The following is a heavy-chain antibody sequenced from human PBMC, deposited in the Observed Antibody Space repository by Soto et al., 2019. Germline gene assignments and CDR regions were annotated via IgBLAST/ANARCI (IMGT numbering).Heavy chain of an antibody. D-gene: IGHD3-22*01. CDR2: IYYSGST. J-gene: IGHJ4*02. V-gene: IGHV4-59*01. CDR3: AQGEDDDSPAGFDY. CDR1: GGSISSYY. Sequence: QVQLQESGPGLVKPSETLSLTCTVSGGSISSYYWSWIRQPPGKGLEWIGYIYYSGSTNYNPSLLPRVAISVDTSKVQSSLKLSSMTPADTAVYYGAQGEDDDSPAGFDYGGQGTLVTVAS.